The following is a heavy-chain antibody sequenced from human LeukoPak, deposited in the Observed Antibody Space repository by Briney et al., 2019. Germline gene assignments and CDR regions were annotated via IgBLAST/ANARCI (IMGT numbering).Heavy chain of an antibody. CDR1: GFTFSSYG. J-gene: IGHJ4*02. CDR3: AKELGD. Sequence: GGSLRLPCAASGFTFSSYGMHWVRQAPGKGLEWVAVISYDGSNKYYADSVKGRFTISRDNSKNTLYLQMNSLRAEDTAVYYCAKELGDWGQGTLATVSS. V-gene: IGHV3-30*18. D-gene: IGHD3-10*01. CDR2: ISYDGSNK.